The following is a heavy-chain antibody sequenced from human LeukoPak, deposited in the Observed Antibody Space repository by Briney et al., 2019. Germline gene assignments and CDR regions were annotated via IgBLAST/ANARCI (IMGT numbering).Heavy chain of an antibody. Sequence: GGSLRLSCAASGFTSSSYWMHWVRQAPGKGLVWVSRINSDGSSTSYADSVKGRFTISRDHAKNTLYLQMNSLRAEDTAVYYCARAGYYYDSSGDYWGQGTLVTVSS. CDR3: ARAGYYYDSSGDY. CDR1: GFTSSSYW. V-gene: IGHV3-74*01. J-gene: IGHJ4*02. D-gene: IGHD3-22*01. CDR2: INSDGSST.